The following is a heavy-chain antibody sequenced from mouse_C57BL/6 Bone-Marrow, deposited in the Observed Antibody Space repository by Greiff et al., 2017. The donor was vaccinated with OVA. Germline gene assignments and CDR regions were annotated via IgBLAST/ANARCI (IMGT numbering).Heavy chain of an antibody. CDR1: GYTFTNYS. V-gene: IGHV1-75*01. J-gene: IGHJ2*01. D-gene: IGHD1-1*01. CDR3: GRRGRNYGGAGY. Sequence: QVQLQQSGPELVKPGASVKISCKASGYTFTNYSINWVKQRPGQGLEWIGWIFPGSGSNYYNEKFKGKATLTVDKSSSTDYMLLSSLTSEDSAVYCCGRRGRNYGGAGYWGKSTTLTVS. CDR2: IFPGSGSN.